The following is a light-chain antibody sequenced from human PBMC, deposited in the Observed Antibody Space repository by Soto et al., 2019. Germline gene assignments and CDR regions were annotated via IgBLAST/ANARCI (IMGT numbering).Light chain of an antibody. CDR2: GAS. CDR1: QGISNY. Sequence: DVQLTQSPSLLSASVGDRVIITCRASQGISNYLAWYQQKSGKAPNLLIYGASTLQSGVPSRFSGSGSGTEFTLTISSLQPEDFASYYCQQYNSYSTFGQGTKVDIK. V-gene: IGKV1-9*01. J-gene: IGKJ1*01. CDR3: QQYNSYST.